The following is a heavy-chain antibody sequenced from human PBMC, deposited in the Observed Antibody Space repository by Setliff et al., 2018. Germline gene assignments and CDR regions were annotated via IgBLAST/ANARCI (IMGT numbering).Heavy chain of an antibody. CDR3: ARVGDTGWYGGAVDY. J-gene: IGHJ4*02. Sequence: GASVKVSCKASGYTLSKYYMHWVRQAPGQGLEWMGIINPSGGLTKYAQKFQGRVTMTTDTSTSTACMELRSLRSDDTAVYYCARVGDTGWYGGAVDYWGQGTLVTVSS. CDR1: GYTLSKYY. V-gene: IGHV1-46*01. D-gene: IGHD6-19*01. CDR2: INPSGGLT.